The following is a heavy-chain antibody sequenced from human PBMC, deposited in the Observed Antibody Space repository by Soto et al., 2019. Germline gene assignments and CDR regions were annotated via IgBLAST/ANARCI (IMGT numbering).Heavy chain of an antibody. CDR2: INHSGST. CDR1: GGSFSGYY. Sequence: SETLSLTCAVYGGSFSGYYWSWIRQPPWKGLEWIGEINHSGSTNYNPSLKSRVTISVDTSKNQFSLKLSSVTAADTAVYYCARIGRILLGFGEEDAFDTWGQGTMVTVS. V-gene: IGHV4-34*01. CDR3: ARIGRILLGFGEEDAFDT. J-gene: IGHJ3*02. D-gene: IGHD3-10*01.